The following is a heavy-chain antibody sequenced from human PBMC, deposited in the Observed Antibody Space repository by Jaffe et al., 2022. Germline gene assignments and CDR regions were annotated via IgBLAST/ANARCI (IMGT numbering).Heavy chain of an antibody. V-gene: IGHV3-15*01. Sequence: EVQLVESGGGLVKPGGSLRLSCAASGFTFSNAWMSWVRQAPGKGLEWVGRIKSKTDGGTTDYAAPVKGRFTISRDDSKNTLYLQMNSLKTEDTAVYYCTTDTEWWYQLIRYYYYYMDVWGKGTTVTVSS. CDR3: TTDTEWWYQLIRYYYYYMDV. CDR1: GFTFSNAW. CDR2: IKSKTDGGTT. D-gene: IGHD2-15*01. J-gene: IGHJ6*03.